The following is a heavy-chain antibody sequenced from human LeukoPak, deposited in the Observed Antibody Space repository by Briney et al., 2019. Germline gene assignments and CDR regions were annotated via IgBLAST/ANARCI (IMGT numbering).Heavy chain of an antibody. D-gene: IGHD1-26*01. V-gene: IGHV4-34*01. J-gene: IGHJ1*01. CDR2: INHSGST. CDR3: ARAVGANQSGREYFQH. Sequence: SETLSLTCAVYGGSFSGYYWSWIRQPPGKGLEWIGEINHSGSTNYNPSLKSRVTISVDTSKNQFSLKLSSVTAADTAVYYCARAVGANQSGREYFQHWGQGTLVTVSS. CDR1: GGSFSGYY.